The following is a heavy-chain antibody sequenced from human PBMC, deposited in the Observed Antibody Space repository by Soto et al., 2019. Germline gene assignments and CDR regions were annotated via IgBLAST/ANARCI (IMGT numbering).Heavy chain of an antibody. CDR3: ASTNNPHSSGSQWDY. Sequence: QVQLQESGPGLVKPSQTLSLTCTVSGGSISSGDYYWSWIRQPPGKGLEWIGYIYYSGSTYYNPSLKSRVTISVDTSKNQFSLQLSSVTAADTAVYYCASTNNPHSSGSQWDYWGQGTLVTVSS. CDR2: IYYSGST. V-gene: IGHV4-30-4*01. CDR1: GGSISSGDYY. J-gene: IGHJ4*02. D-gene: IGHD3-22*01.